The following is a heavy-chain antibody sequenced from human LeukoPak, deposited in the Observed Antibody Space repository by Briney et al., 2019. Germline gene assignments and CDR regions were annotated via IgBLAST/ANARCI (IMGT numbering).Heavy chain of an antibody. V-gene: IGHV1-2*02. D-gene: IGHD3-22*01. CDR3: ARVFSGGSSGYSFYYYYGMDV. Sequence: ASVKVSCKASGYTFTGYYMHWVRQAPGQGLEWMGWINPNSGGTNYAQKFQGRVTMTRDTSISTAYMELSRLRSDDTAVYYCARVFSGGSSGYSFYYYYGMDVWGQGTTVTVSS. CDR2: INPNSGGT. J-gene: IGHJ6*02. CDR1: GYTFTGYY.